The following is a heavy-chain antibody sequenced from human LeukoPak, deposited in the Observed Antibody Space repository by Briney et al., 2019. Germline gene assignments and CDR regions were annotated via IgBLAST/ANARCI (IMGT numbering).Heavy chain of an antibody. CDR1: GDSFSKYY. CDR3: ANYYDFWGHI. CDR2: INHSGST. J-gene: IGHJ3*02. Sequence: PSETLSLTCTVSGDSFSKYYWSWIRQPPGKGLEWIGEINHSGSTNYNPSLKSRVTISVDTSKNQFSLKLSSVTAADTAVYYCANYYDFWGHIWGQGTMVTVSS. V-gene: IGHV4-34*01. D-gene: IGHD3-3*01.